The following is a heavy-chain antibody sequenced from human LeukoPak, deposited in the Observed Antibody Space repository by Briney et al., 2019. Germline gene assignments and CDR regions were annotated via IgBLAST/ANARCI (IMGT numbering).Heavy chain of an antibody. J-gene: IGHJ4*02. Sequence: GGSLRLSCLASGFTFSTYEMNWVRQAPGKGLEWISYISSGGSTIEYADSVKGRFTVSRDNAKSSLYLQMNSLRFDDTAIYYCARERSRDYVVDYWGQGTLVTVSS. D-gene: IGHD4-17*01. V-gene: IGHV3-48*03. CDR2: ISSGGSTI. CDR1: GFTFSTYE. CDR3: ARERSRDYVVDY.